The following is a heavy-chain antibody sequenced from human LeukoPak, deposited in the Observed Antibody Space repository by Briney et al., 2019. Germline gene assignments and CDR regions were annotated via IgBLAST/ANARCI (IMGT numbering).Heavy chain of an antibody. D-gene: IGHD6-13*01. Sequence: TGGSLRLSCAASGFTFSSYAMSWVRQAPGKGLEWVSAISGSGGSTYYADSVKGRFTISRDNSKNTLYLQMNSLRAEDTAVCYCAKDVRQQLRYFDYWGQGTLVTVSS. CDR1: GFTFSSYA. CDR3: AKDVRQQLRYFDY. CDR2: ISGSGGST. J-gene: IGHJ4*02. V-gene: IGHV3-23*01.